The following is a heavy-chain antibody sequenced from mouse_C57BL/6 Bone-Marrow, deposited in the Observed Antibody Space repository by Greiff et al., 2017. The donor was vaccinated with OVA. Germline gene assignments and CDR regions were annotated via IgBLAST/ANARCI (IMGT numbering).Heavy chain of an antibody. J-gene: IGHJ1*03. CDR1: GFTFSSYA. Sequence: EVKLVESGGGLVKPGGSLKLSCAASGFTFSSYAMSWVRQTPEKRLEWVATISDGGSYTYYPDNVKGRFTISRDNAKNNLYLQMSHLKSEDTAMYYCARDNYGSSYWYFDGWGTGTTVTVSS. V-gene: IGHV5-4*01. CDR3: ARDNYGSSYWYFDG. CDR2: ISDGGSYT. D-gene: IGHD1-1*01.